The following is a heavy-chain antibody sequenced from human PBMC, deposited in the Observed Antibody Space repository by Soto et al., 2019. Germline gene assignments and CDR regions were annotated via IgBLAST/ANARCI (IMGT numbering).Heavy chain of an antibody. Sequence: PGGSLRLSCAASGFTVSSNYMSWVRQAPGKGLEWVSVIYSGGSTYYADSVKGRFTISRDNSKNTLYLQMNSLRAEDTAVYYCASLSAPFWSGYYPHYFDYWGQGTLVTVSS. V-gene: IGHV3-66*01. CDR1: GFTVSSNY. CDR2: IYSGGST. CDR3: ASLSAPFWSGYYPHYFDY. D-gene: IGHD3-3*01. J-gene: IGHJ4*02.